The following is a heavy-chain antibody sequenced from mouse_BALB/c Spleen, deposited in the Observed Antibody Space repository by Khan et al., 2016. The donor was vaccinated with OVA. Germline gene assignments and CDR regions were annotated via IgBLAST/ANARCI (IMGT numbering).Heavy chain of an antibody. CDR1: GFSLSNYG. J-gene: IGHJ3*01. CDR3: ARSYDYDVGGFAY. Sequence: QARLQQSGPGLVAPSQSLSITCTVSGFSLSNYGIHWVRQPPGKGLEWLGVIWTGGITNYNSALMSRLIISKDNSKSQVFLKMNRLQTDDTAIYYCARSYDYDVGGFAYWGQGTLVTVSA. V-gene: IGHV2-9*02. D-gene: IGHD2-4*01. CDR2: IWTGGIT.